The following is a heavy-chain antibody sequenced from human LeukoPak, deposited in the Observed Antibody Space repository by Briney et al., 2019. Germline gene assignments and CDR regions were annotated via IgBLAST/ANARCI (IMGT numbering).Heavy chain of an antibody. Sequence: GASVKLSCKASGGTFSTYAISSVRQAPGQRPEWMGGIIPIFGTANYAQKFQGRVTITADKSTSTAYMELSSLRSEDTAVYYCARGQWLRPYYYYGMDVWGKGTTVTVSS. CDR2: IIPIFGTA. D-gene: IGHD5-12*01. J-gene: IGHJ6*04. CDR3: ARGQWLRPYYYYGMDV. CDR1: GGTFSTYA. V-gene: IGHV1-69*06.